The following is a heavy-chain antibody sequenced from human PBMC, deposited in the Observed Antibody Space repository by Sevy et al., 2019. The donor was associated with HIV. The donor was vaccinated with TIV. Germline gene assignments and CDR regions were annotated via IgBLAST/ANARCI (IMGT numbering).Heavy chain of an antibody. J-gene: IGHJ5*02. Sequence: SETLSLTCTVSGGSISSGDYYWSWIRQPPGKGLEWIGYIYYSGSTYYNPSLKSRVTMSVDTSKNQFSLKLSSVTAADTAVYYCARGGSCCPNWFDPWGQGTLVTVSS. CDR1: GGSISSGDYY. CDR3: ARGGSCCPNWFDP. D-gene: IGHD2-15*01. CDR2: IYYSGST. V-gene: IGHV4-30-4*01.